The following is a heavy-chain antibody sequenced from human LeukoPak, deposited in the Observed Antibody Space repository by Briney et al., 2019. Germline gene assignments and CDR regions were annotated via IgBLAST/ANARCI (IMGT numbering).Heavy chain of an antibody. CDR1: GFTFSGYS. V-gene: IGHV3-21*01. D-gene: IGHD3-22*01. Sequence: GGSLRLSCAASGFTFSGYSMNWVRQAPGKGLEWVSSISSSSSHIYYADSVKGRFTISRDNAKNSLYLQMNSPRAEDSAVYFCARERNDYYSYYFDYRGQGTLVTVSS. CDR2: ISSSSSHI. CDR3: ARERNDYYSYYFDY. J-gene: IGHJ4*02.